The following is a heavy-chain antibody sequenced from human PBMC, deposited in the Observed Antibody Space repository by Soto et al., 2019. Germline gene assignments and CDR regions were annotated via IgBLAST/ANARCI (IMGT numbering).Heavy chain of an antibody. CDR2: IYPGDSET. D-gene: IGHD2-2*01. V-gene: IGHV5-51*01. Sequence: GESLKISCRVSGYIFTNYWIAGVRQMPGKGLEWMGIIYPGDSETIYSPSFQGQVTISAAKSINTAYLQWSSLKASDTAIYFCARHAGYCSSTTCSQNDYWGQGTLVTVSS. J-gene: IGHJ4*02. CDR3: ARHAGYCSSTTCSQNDY. CDR1: GYIFTNYW.